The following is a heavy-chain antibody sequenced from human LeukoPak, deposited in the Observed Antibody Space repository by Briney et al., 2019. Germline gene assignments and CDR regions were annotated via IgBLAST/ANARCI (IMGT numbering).Heavy chain of an antibody. J-gene: IGHJ4*02. CDR2: IYYSGSA. V-gene: IGHV4-39*01. CDR1: GGSISSNGYY. CDR3: ARRCPGSRITIFGVVRPGGYFDY. D-gene: IGHD3-3*01. Sequence: SETLSLTCSVSGGSISSNGYYWGWIRQPPGKGLEWIGAIYYSGSAYYNPSLKSRVTISVDTSKNQFSLKLSSVTAADTAVYYCARRCPGSRITIFGVVRPGGYFDYWGQGTLVTVSS.